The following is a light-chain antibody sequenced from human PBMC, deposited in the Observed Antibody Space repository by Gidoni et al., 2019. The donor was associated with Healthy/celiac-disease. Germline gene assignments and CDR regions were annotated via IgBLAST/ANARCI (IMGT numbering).Light chain of an antibody. J-gene: IGLJ2*01. CDR1: SSTIGAGYD. Sequence: SVLTQPPSVSGASVQRVTISCTGSSSTIGAGYDVHWYQQLPGTAPKLLIYGNINRPSGVTDRFSGSKSGTSASLAITGLQAEDEADYYCQSYDSSLSGSVFGGGTKLTVL. CDR2: GNI. V-gene: IGLV1-40*01. CDR3: QSYDSSLSGSV.